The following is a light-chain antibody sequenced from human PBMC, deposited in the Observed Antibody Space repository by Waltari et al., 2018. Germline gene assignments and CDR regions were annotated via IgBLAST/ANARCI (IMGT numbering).Light chain of an antibody. V-gene: IGKV3-20*01. CDR1: QTVMTTY. Sequence: CRASQTVMTTYLAWYQQKPGQAPTLVIYGASSRAAGIPDRFSGSGSGTDFSLTISSLEPEDFAVYYCQQYDISPLTFGGGTKVEIK. CDR3: QQYDISPLT. J-gene: IGKJ4*01. CDR2: GAS.